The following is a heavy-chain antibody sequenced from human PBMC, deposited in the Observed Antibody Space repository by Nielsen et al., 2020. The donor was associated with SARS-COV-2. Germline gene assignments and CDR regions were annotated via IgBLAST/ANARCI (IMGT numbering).Heavy chain of an antibody. D-gene: IGHD1-14*01. CDR2: IDHSGGT. J-gene: IGHJ6*03. CDR3: ARGKRSYSGTFLSYYYYYYMDV. Sequence: WIRQPPGKGLEWIGEIDHSGGTSYNPSLKSRVTVSVDTSKNQFSLTLSSVTAADTAVYFCARGKRSYSGTFLSYYYYYYMDVWGKGTTVTVSS. V-gene: IGHV4-34*01.